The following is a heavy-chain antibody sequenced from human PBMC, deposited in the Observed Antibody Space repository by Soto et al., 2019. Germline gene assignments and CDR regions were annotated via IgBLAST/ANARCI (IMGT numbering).Heavy chain of an antibody. CDR2: VNSDGTAT. V-gene: IGHV3-74*03. J-gene: IGHJ4*02. D-gene: IGHD3-10*01. Sequence: EVQLVDSGGTLVQPVGSLRLSCAASGFTFTGYWMHWVRQVPGKGLVWVSRVNSDGTATTYAESVKGRFSISRDNAKNLVFLQMNSLRVDDTAVYVGARGGIGSFDLWGQGTPVTVSS. CDR1: GFTFTGYW. CDR3: ARGGIGSFDL.